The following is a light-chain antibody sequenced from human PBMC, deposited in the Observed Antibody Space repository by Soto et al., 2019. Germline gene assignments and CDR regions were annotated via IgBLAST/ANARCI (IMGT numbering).Light chain of an antibody. CDR1: QSISSW. J-gene: IGKJ1*01. CDR2: KAS. Sequence: DIQMTQSPSTLSASVGDRVTITCRASQSISSWLDWYQQKPGKAPNLLIYKASSLQSGVPSRVSGSGAGTEFTLTIRSLQPDDFGTYYRQQYNDKWTFRQGTKVEI. V-gene: IGKV1-5*03. CDR3: QQYNDKWT.